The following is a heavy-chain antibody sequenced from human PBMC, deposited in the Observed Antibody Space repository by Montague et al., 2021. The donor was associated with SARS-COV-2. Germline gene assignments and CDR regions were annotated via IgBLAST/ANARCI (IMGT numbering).Heavy chain of an antibody. V-gene: IGHV4-34*01. CDR3: ARGRTVTAFYYYYYGMDV. D-gene: IGHD4-17*01. Sequence: SETLSLTCAVYGGSFSGYYWSWIRQPPGKGLEWIGEINHSGSTNYNPSXXSRVTISVDTSKNQFSLKLSPVTAADAAVYYCARGRTVTAFYYYYYGMDVWGQGTTVTVSS. CDR2: INHSGST. J-gene: IGHJ6*02. CDR1: GGSFSGYY.